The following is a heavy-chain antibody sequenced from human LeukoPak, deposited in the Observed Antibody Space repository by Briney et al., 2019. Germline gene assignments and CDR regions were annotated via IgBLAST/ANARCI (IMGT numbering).Heavy chain of an antibody. CDR2: INHSGST. CDR3: ARGRGYYGSQTPLSPFDY. CDR1: GGSFSGYY. V-gene: IGHV4-34*01. J-gene: IGHJ4*02. Sequence: PSETLSLTCAVYGGSFSGYYWSWIRQPPGKGLERVGEINHSGSTSYNPSLKSRVTISVDTSKNQFSLKLSSVTAADTAVYYCARGRGYYGSQTPLSPFDYWGQGTLVTVSS. D-gene: IGHD3-10*01.